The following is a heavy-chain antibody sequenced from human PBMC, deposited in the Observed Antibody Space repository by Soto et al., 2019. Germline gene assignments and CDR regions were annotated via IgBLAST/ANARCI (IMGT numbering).Heavy chain of an antibody. CDR2: LYWDDAK. D-gene: IGHD3-10*01. J-gene: IGHJ4*02. Sequence: QITLKESGPTLVKPTQTLTLTCTFSGFSLTTSGVGVGWIRQPPGKALEWLALLYWDDAKRYSPSLKSRLTITMDTSNNLVVLTMTNMDPVDTGTYFCAHSSCRSGDYWGQGTLVTVSS. CDR3: AHSSCRSGDY. V-gene: IGHV2-5*02. CDR1: GFSLTTSGVG.